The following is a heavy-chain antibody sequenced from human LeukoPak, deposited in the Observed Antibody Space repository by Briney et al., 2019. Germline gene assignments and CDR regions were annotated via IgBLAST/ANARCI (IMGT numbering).Heavy chain of an antibody. J-gene: IGHJ6*03. CDR3: ARAPSKYDFWSGYHYYYMDV. V-gene: IGHV3-30-3*01. Sequence: GGSLRLSCAASGFTFSSYAMHWVRQAPGKGLEWVAVMSYDGSNKLYPDSVKGRFTISRDNSKNTLYLQMNSLRAEDTAVYYCARAPSKYDFWSGYHYYYMDVWGKGTTVTVSS. CDR1: GFTFSSYA. CDR2: MSYDGSNK. D-gene: IGHD3-3*01.